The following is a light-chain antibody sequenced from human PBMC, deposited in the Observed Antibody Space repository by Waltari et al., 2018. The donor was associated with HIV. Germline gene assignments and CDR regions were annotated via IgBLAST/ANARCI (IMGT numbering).Light chain of an antibody. CDR3: GTWDTSLSAVV. CDR2: EDD. Sequence: QSVLTQPPSVSAAPGQKVSISCSGSTSNIGDNFLSWFQQFPGTAPKLLIYEDDKRPSWIPDLFTGFKSGTSATLVITGLQTGDEAVYYCGTWDTSLSAVVFGGGTNLTVL. J-gene: IGLJ3*02. CDR1: TSNIGDNF. V-gene: IGLV1-51*02.